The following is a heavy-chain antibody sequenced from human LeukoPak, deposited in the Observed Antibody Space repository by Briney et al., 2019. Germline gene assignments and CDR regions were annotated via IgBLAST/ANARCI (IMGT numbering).Heavy chain of an antibody. D-gene: IGHD5-12*01. J-gene: IGHJ4*02. V-gene: IGHV1-69*06. Sequence: ASVKVSCKASGGTFSSYAISWVRQAPGQGLEWMGGIIPIFGTANYVQKFQGRVTITADKSTSTAYMELSSLRSEDTAVYYCAGVRRRGYSGYSVDYWGQGTLVTVSS. CDR2: IIPIFGTA. CDR1: GGTFSSYA. CDR3: AGVRRRGYSGYSVDY.